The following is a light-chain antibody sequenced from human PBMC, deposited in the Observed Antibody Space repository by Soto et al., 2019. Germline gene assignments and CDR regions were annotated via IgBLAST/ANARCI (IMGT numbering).Light chain of an antibody. CDR2: DVS. V-gene: IGLV2-14*01. J-gene: IGLJ1*01. Sequence: QSALTQPASVSWSPGQSITISCTGTSSDVGGYNYVSWYQQHPGKAPKLMIYDVSNRPSGVSNRFSGSKSGNTASLTISGLQAEDEADYYCSSYTSCSTALVFGTGTKVTVL. CDR3: SSYTSCSTALV. CDR1: SSDVGGYNY.